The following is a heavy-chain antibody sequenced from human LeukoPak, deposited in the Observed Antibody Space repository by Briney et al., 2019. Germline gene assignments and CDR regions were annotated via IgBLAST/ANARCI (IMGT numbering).Heavy chain of an antibody. CDR2: FDPEDGET. Sequence: GASVKVSCKVSGYTLTELSMHWVRQAPRKGLEWMGGFDPEDGETIYAQKFQGRVTMTEDTSTDTAYMELSSLRSEDTAVYYCATDWRGLVGAIYHYWGQGTLVTVSS. D-gene: IGHD1-26*01. J-gene: IGHJ4*02. CDR3: ATDWRGLVGAIYHY. CDR1: GYTLTELS. V-gene: IGHV1-24*01.